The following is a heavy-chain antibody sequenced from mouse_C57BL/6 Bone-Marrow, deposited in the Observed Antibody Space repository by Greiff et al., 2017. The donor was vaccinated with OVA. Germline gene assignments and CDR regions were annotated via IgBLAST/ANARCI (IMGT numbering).Heavy chain of an antibody. Sequence: EVKLEESGPGLVKPSQSLSLTCSVTGYSITSGYYWNWIRQFPGNKLEWMGYISYDGSNNYNPSLKNRISITRDTSKNQFFLKLNSVTTEDTATYYCARDPIYYGNYSYAMDYWGQGTSVTVSS. J-gene: IGHJ4*01. CDR3: ARDPIYYGNYSYAMDY. CDR2: ISYDGSN. D-gene: IGHD2-1*01. CDR1: GYSITSGYY. V-gene: IGHV3-6*01.